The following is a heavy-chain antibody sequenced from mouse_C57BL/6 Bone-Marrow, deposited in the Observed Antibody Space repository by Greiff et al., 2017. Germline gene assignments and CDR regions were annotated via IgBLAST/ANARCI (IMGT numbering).Heavy chain of an antibody. V-gene: IGHV1-81*01. D-gene: IGHD2-2*01. CDR2: IYPRSGNT. CDR3: ARRGGYGGAWLAY. J-gene: IGHJ3*01. CDR1: GYTFTSYG. Sequence: QVQLQQSGAELARPGASVKLSCKASGYTFTSYGISWVKQRTGQGLEWIGEIYPRSGNTYYNEKFKGKATLTADKSSSTAYMELRSLTSEDSAVYFCARRGGYGGAWLAYWGQGTLVTVSA.